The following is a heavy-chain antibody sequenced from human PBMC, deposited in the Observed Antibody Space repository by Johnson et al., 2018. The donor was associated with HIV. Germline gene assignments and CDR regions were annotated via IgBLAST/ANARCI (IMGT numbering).Heavy chain of an antibody. D-gene: IGHD5-18*01. CDR1: GFTFSSYA. Sequence: QVQLVESGGGVVQPGRSLRLSCAASGFTFSSYAMHWVRQAPGKGLEWVAVISYDGSNKYYADSVKGRFTISRDNSKNTLYLQMNSLRAEDMAVYYCARELQLWFSAFDIWGQGTMVTVSS. V-gene: IGHV3-30-3*01. J-gene: IGHJ3*02. CDR3: ARELQLWFSAFDI. CDR2: ISYDGSNK.